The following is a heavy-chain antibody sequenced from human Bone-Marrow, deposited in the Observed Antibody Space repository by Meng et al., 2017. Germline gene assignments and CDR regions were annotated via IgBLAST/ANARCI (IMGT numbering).Heavy chain of an antibody. CDR1: GGAFSGYY. J-gene: IGHJ4*02. V-gene: IGHV4-34*01. D-gene: IGHD3-10*01. Sequence: QGQTQQWGAGLLKPSGTLSLPRAVYGGAFSGYYWSWIRQPPGKGLEWIGEINHSGSTNYNPSLKSRVTISVDTSKNQFSLKLSSVTAADTAVYYCAGISYYYGSGSYYKSYYFDYWGQGTLVTVSS. CDR2: INHSGST. CDR3: AGISYYYGSGSYYKSYYFDY.